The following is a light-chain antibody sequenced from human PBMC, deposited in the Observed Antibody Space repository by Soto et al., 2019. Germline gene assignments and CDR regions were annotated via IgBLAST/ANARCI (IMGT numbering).Light chain of an antibody. Sequence: ALTQPASVSGSPGQSITISCTGTSSTVGGFNVVSWYQQHPGKAPKVIIYEGIKRPSGISNRFSGSNSGSTASLTISGLQAEDEADYYCCSYVGATTYVFGTGTKVTVL. J-gene: IGLJ1*01. CDR2: EGI. CDR3: CSYVGATTYV. V-gene: IGLV2-23*01. CDR1: SSTVGGFNV.